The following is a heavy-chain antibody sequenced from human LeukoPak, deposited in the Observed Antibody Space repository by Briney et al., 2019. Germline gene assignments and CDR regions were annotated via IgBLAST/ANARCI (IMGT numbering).Heavy chain of an antibody. V-gene: IGHV4-59*01. J-gene: IGHJ6*04. D-gene: IGHD3-10*01. CDR1: GGSISSYY. Sequence: PSETLSLTCTVSGGSISSYYWSWIRQPPGKGLEWIGYIYYSGSTNYNPSLKSRVTISVDTSKNQFSLKLSSVTAADTAVYYCAKGGVGEVRGVLDVWGKGTTVTVSS. CDR3: AKGGVGEVRGVLDV. CDR2: IYYSGST.